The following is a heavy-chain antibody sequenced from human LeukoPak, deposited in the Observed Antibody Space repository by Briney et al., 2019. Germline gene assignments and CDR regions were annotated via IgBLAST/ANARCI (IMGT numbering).Heavy chain of an antibody. CDR3: ARGLGSSWSYYYYMDV. CDR1: GGSFSGYY. Sequence: SETLSLTCAVYGGSFSGYYWSWIRQPPGKGLEWIGEINHSGSTNYNPSLKSRVTISVDTSKNQFSLKLSSVTAADTAVYYCARGLGSSWSYYYYMDVWGKGTTVTVSS. V-gene: IGHV4-34*01. CDR2: INHSGST. D-gene: IGHD6-13*01. J-gene: IGHJ6*03.